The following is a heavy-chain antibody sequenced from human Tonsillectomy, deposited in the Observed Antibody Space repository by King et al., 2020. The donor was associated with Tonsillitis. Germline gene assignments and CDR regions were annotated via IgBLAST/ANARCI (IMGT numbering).Heavy chain of an antibody. D-gene: IGHD3-22*01. CDR1: GGSMSSSIYY. V-gene: IGHV4-39*01. CDR2: IHYSGST. J-gene: IGHJ4*02. Sequence: QLQESGPGLVKPSETLSLTCAVSGGSMSSSIYYWGWIRQPPGKGLEWIGSIHYSGSTYYNTSLKSRVTISVDTSKNQFSLKLGSVTAADTAGYYCARYYYDNSAYTYYFDYWGQGTLVTVSS. CDR3: ARYYYDNSAYTYYFDY.